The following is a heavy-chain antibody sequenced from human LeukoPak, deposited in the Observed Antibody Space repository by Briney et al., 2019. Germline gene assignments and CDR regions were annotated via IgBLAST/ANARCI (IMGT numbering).Heavy chain of an antibody. D-gene: IGHD6-19*01. CDR2: ISGTGGTT. Sequence: PGGSLRLSCAASGFTFDYYGMSWVRQAPGKGLEWVSTISGTGGTTYYADSVKGRFTISRDNSKSSLYLQVNSLRAEDTAVYYCAKGQWLTYSVDSWGQGTLVTVSS. J-gene: IGHJ4*02. CDR1: GFTFDYYG. V-gene: IGHV3-23*01. CDR3: AKGQWLTYSVDS.